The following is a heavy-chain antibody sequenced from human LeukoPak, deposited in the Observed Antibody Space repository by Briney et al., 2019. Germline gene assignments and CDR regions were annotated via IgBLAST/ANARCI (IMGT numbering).Heavy chain of an antibody. CDR1: GFTFSSFW. CDR3: TRAVVVTASDS. D-gene: IGHD2-21*02. J-gene: IGHJ4*02. CDR2: INSDGSIT. Sequence: GASLRLSCAASGFTFSSFWMHGVRQAPGKGLVWVSRINSDGSITTYADSVKGRFTISRDNAKNTVYLQLSSLRAEDTAVYYCTRAVVVTASDSWGQGTLVTVSS. V-gene: IGHV3-74*01.